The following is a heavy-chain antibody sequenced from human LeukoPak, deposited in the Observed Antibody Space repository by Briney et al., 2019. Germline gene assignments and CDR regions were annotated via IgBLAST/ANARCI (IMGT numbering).Heavy chain of an antibody. Sequence: SGGSLRLSCAASGFTFSNAWMSWVRQAPGKGLEWVGRIKSKTDGGTTDYAAPVKGRFTISRDDSKNTLYLQMNSLKTEDTAVYYCTTFASGSYWPWDYWGQGTLVTVSS. CDR1: GFTFSNAW. J-gene: IGHJ4*02. CDR3: TTFASGSYWPWDY. D-gene: IGHD1-26*01. CDR2: IKSKTDGGTT. V-gene: IGHV3-15*01.